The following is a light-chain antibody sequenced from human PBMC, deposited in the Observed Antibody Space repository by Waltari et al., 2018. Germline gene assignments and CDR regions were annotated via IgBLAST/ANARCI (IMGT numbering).Light chain of an antibody. CDR2: NVD. Sequence: QSALTQPRSVSGSPGHSVTFSCTGTASDVGGYKYVTWYQQHPGKVPKLRIYNVDQRPSGVPDRFSGSKSGNTASLTISGLQAEDEADYYCCSYAGKYTSVFGGGTKLTVL. J-gene: IGLJ2*01. CDR3: CSYAGKYTSV. CDR1: ASDVGGYKY. V-gene: IGLV2-11*01.